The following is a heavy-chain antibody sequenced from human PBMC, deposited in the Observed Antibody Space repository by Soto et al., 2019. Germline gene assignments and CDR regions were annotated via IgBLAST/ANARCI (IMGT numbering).Heavy chain of an antibody. J-gene: IGHJ6*02. CDR1: GYTFTSYA. CDR3: ARVSLGRRYYYGMDV. D-gene: IGHD2-15*01. CDR2: INAGNGNT. Sequence: AASVKVSCKASGYTFTSYAMHRVRQAPGQRLEWMGWINAGNGNTKYSQKFQGRVTITRDTSASTAYMELSSLRSEDTAVYYCARVSLGRRYYYGMDVWGQGTTVAVSS. V-gene: IGHV1-3*01.